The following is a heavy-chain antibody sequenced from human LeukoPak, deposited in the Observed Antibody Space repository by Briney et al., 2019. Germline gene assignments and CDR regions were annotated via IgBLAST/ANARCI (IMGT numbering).Heavy chain of an antibody. CDR1: GGTFSSYA. D-gene: IGHD6-19*01. V-gene: IGHV1-69*06. J-gene: IGHJ6*03. CDR3: AREKFEQWLVGRPLRYYYYMDV. Sequence: SVKVSCKASGGTFSSYAISWVRQAPGQGLEWMGGIIPIFGTANYAQKFQGRVTITADKSTSTAYMEVSSLRSEDTAVYYCAREKFEQWLVGRPLRYYYYMDVWGKGTTVTVSS. CDR2: IIPIFGTA.